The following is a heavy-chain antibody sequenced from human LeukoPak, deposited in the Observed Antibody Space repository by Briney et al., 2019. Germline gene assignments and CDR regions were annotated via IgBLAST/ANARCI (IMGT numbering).Heavy chain of an antibody. V-gene: IGHV5-51*01. D-gene: IGHD2-15*01. J-gene: IGHJ4*02. CDR1: GYIFNKYW. CDR2: IYPGDSDT. Sequence: GESLKISCKTSGYIFNKYWIAWVRQMPGKGLERMGIIYPGDSDTRYSPSFQGQVIISADKSISAAYLQWSSLTASDTAMYYCARDYCSGGSCYYDYWGQGTLVTVSS. CDR3: ARDYCSGGSCYYDY.